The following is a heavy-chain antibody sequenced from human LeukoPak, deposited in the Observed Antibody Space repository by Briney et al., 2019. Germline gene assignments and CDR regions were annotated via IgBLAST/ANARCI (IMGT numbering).Heavy chain of an antibody. D-gene: IGHD2-15*01. CDR2: IYYSGST. J-gene: IGHJ5*02. CDR3: ARDPRSSEYCSGGSCSDWFDP. CDR1: GGSVSRGSYY. Sequence: SETLSLTCTVSGGSVSRGSYYWSWIRQPPGKGLEWIGYIYYSGSTNYNPSLKSRVTISVDTSKNQFSLKLSSVTAADTAVYYCARDPRSSEYCSGGSCSDWFDPWGQGTLVTVSS. V-gene: IGHV4-61*01.